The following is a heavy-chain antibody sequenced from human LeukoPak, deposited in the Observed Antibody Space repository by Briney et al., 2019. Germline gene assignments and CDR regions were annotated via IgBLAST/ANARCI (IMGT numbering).Heavy chain of an antibody. D-gene: IGHD3-10*01. Sequence: PGGSLRLSCAASGFTFDDYAMHWVRQAPGKGLGWVSGISWNSGSIGYADSVKGRFTISRDNAKNSLYLQMNSLRAEDTALYYCAKSRDYGSGSSRLAIFDYWGQGTLVTVSS. V-gene: IGHV3-9*01. CDR1: GFTFDDYA. J-gene: IGHJ4*02. CDR3: AKSRDYGSGSSRLAIFDY. CDR2: ISWNSGSI.